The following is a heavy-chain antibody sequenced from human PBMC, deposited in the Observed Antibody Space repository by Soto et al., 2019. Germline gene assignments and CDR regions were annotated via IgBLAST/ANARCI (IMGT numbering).Heavy chain of an antibody. Sequence: EVQLVECGGRLVQRGGSLRLSCSGSGFIFGDHVMDWVRQAPGKGLEWVAGISGSGNSPFFRDSVKGRFTISRDNSKNTVYLEMNNLRDEDSAMYFCARGTHSYSGSHELDAWGLGTLVTVSS. D-gene: IGHD1-26*01. V-gene: IGHV3-23*04. CDR3: ARGTHSYSGSHELDA. CDR1: GFIFGDHV. CDR2: ISGSGNSP. J-gene: IGHJ5*02.